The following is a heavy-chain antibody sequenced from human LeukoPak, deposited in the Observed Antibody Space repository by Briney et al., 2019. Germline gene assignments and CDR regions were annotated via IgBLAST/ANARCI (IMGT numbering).Heavy chain of an antibody. J-gene: IGHJ4*02. V-gene: IGHV6-1*01. D-gene: IGHD3-22*01. CDR2: TYYRSKRSN. CDR1: GDSVSSNSAA. CDR3: ARDGYYDSSGVGGSRFFDY. Sequence: SQTLSLTCAISGDSVSSNSAAWNWIRQSPSRGLEWLGRTYYRSKRSNDYAASVKSRITINPDTSKNQFSLYLNSVTPEDTAVYYCARDGYYDSSGVGGSRFFDYWGQGTLVTVSS.